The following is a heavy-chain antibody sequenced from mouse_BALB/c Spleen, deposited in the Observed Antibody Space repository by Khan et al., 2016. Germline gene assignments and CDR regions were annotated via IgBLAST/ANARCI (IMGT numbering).Heavy chain of an antibody. Sequence: QIQLVQSGPELKKPGETVKISCKASGYTFTNYGMNWVKQAPGKGLKWMGWINTNTGEPTYAEEFKGRFAFSLETSASTAYLQINNRKNEDTATYFCARFYYYGSSYWYFDVWGAGTTVTVSS. J-gene: IGHJ1*01. V-gene: IGHV9-3*02. CDR1: GYTFTNYG. CDR2: INTNTGEP. D-gene: IGHD1-1*01. CDR3: ARFYYYGSSYWYFDV.